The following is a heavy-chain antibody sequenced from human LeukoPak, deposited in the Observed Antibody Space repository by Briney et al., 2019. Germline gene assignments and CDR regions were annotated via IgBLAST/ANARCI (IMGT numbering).Heavy chain of an antibody. Sequence: SETLSLTCTVSGGSISSGDYYWSWIRQPPGKGLEWVGYIYYSGSTYYNPSLKSRVTISVDTSKNQFSLKLSSVTAADTAVYYCARDPASGGNPGFDYWGQGTLVTVSS. D-gene: IGHD4-23*01. V-gene: IGHV4-30-4*08. CDR3: ARDPASGGNPGFDY. CDR1: GGSISSGDYY. CDR2: IYYSGST. J-gene: IGHJ4*02.